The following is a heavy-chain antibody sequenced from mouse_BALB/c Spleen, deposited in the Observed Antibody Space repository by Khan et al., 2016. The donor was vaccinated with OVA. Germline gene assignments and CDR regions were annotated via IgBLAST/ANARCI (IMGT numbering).Heavy chain of an antibody. CDR1: GYSITRDYA. CDR3: SSEQGRYYAMDY. Sequence: EVKLLESGPGLVKPSQSLSLTCTVTGYSITRDYAWNWIRQFPGNKLEWMGYISNSGSTTYNPSLKSRISITRDPSKNRLFLQLNSVTTEDTATYYCSSEQGRYYAMDYWGQGTSVTVSS. D-gene: IGHD4-1*01. V-gene: IGHV3-2*02. CDR2: ISNSGST. J-gene: IGHJ4*01.